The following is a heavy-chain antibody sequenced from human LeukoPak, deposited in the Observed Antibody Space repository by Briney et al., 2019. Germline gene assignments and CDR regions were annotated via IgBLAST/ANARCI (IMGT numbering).Heavy chain of an antibody. V-gene: IGHV3-11*01. D-gene: IGHD2/OR15-2a*01. CDR1: GFTFSDHY. CDR2: IDKSGTNI. J-gene: IGHJ4*02. CDR3: AREERRLYGNPDH. Sequence: GGSLRLSCAASGFTFSDHYMGWIRQAPGKGLEWVSYIDKSGTNINYADSVKGRFTVPRDNTRNLLFLQMNSLSAEDTAVYFCAREERRLYGNPDHWGQGTLVTVSS.